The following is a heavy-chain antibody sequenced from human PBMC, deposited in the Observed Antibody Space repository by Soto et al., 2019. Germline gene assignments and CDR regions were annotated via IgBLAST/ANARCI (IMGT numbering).Heavy chain of an antibody. Sequence: PGGSLRLSCAASGFTFSSYAMSWVRQAPGKGLEWVSAISGSGGSTYYADSVKGRFTISRDNSKNTLYLQMNSLRAEDTAVYYCAKKHYYYGSGSYSYYYYGMDVWGQGTTVTVSS. D-gene: IGHD3-10*01. CDR1: GFTFSSYA. CDR3: AKKHYYYGSGSYSYYYYGMDV. CDR2: ISGSGGST. J-gene: IGHJ6*02. V-gene: IGHV3-23*01.